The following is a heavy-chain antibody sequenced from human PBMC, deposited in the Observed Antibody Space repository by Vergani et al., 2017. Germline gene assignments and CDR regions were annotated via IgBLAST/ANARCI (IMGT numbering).Heavy chain of an antibody. J-gene: IGHJ3*01. CDR1: GFSLTTGGVG. Sequence: QITLRESGPTLVKPTQTLTLTCTFSGFSLTTGGVGVGWIRQPPGRALEWLAFVYWNDDERYSPSLKSRVTITKDTSKNEVILTMATMDPVDTATYYCVHRLGYFDWDGAFDAWGPGTMVTVSS. V-gene: IGHV2-5*01. CDR2: VYWNDDE. CDR3: VHRLGYFDWDGAFDA. D-gene: IGHD3-9*01.